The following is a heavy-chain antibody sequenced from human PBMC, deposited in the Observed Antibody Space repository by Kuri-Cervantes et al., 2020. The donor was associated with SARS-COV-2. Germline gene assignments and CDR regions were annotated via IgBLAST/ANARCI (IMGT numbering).Heavy chain of an antibody. V-gene: IGHV3-30*18. Sequence: GGSLRLSCAASGFTFSSYGMHWVRQAPGKGLEWVAVISYDGSNKYYADSVKGRFTISRDNSKNTLYLQMNSLRAEDTAVYYCAKGSLLWFGETYYYYYGMDVWGQGTTVTVSS. CDR3: AKGSLLWFGETYYYYYGMDV. J-gene: IGHJ6*02. CDR1: GFTFSSYG. D-gene: IGHD3-10*01. CDR2: ISYDGSNK.